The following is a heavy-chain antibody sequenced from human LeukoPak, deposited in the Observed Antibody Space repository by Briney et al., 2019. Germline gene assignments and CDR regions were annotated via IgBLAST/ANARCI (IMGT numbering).Heavy chain of an antibody. CDR1: GFTFSNYW. J-gene: IGHJ4*02. CDR3: TGHHQAYSRTY. D-gene: IGHD6-13*01. Sequence: GGSLRLSCAASGFTFSNYWMHWVRQAPGKGLVWVSRISTDASSTTYADSVKGRFTISRDNAKNTLYLQMSSLRAEDTAVYYCTGHHQAYSRTYWGQGTLVTVSS. CDR2: ISTDASST. V-gene: IGHV3-74*01.